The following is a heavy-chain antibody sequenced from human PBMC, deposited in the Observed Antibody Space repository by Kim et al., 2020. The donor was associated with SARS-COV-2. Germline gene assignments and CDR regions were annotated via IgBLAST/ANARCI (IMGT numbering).Heavy chain of an antibody. V-gene: IGHV3-30*03. D-gene: IGHD3-3*01. CDR2: ISYEGSKK. Sequence: GGSLRLSCEVSGFTFNNYGMHWVRQAAGKGLEWLAFISYEGSKKFYAEALKGRFTISRDSFKNTLYLQLNSLQTDDTAVYYCARASVLFYFGQGLSTLEFWGQGTVVSVSS. J-gene: IGHJ3*01. CDR1: GFTFNNYG. CDR3: ARASVLFYFGQGLSTLEF.